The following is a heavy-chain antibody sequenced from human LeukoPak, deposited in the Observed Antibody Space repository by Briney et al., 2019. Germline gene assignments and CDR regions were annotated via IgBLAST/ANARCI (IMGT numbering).Heavy chain of an antibody. CDR3: ARPTHPYDFWSGSNAGFDP. V-gene: IGHV4-59*08. Sequence: SETLSLTCTVSGGSINSYYWSWIRQPPGKGLEWIGYIYYSGSTSYNPSLKSRVTISVDTSKNQFSLKLSSETAADTAVYYCARPTHPYDFWSGSNAGFDPWGQGTLVTVSS. CDR2: IYYSGST. J-gene: IGHJ5*02. D-gene: IGHD3-3*01. CDR1: GGSINSYY.